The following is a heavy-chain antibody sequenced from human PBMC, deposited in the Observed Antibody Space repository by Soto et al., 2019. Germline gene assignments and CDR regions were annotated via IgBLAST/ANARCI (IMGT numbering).Heavy chain of an antibody. CDR3: ARVWGSYRAPSGGAGFDP. V-gene: IGHV1-18*04. D-gene: IGHD3-16*02. Sequence: QVQLVQSGAELKKPGASVKVSCATSGYTFTSNSITWVRQAPGQGREWMGGISAYNGETSYAEKFQGRLTMTTDTSTSTAYMALSSMRSDDTAVYYCARVWGSYRAPSGGAGFDPWGHGPLVTVSS. J-gene: IGHJ5*02. CDR2: ISAYNGET. CDR1: GYTFTSNS.